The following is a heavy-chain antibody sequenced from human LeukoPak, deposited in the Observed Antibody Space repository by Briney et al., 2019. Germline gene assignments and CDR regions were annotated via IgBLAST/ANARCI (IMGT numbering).Heavy chain of an antibody. Sequence: WGSLRLSCAASGFTFSNAWMSWARQAPGKGLEWVASINHNGNVNYYVDSVKGRFTISRDNAKNSLYLQMSNLRAEDTAVYFCARGGGLDVWGQGATVTVSS. D-gene: IGHD3-16*01. CDR1: GFTFSNAW. CDR2: INHNGNVN. CDR3: ARGGGLDV. J-gene: IGHJ6*02. V-gene: IGHV3-7*03.